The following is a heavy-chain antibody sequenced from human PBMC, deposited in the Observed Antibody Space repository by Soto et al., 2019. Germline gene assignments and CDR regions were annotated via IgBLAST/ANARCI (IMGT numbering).Heavy chain of an antibody. J-gene: IGHJ6*02. CDR1: GGTFSSYA. D-gene: IGHD2-2*01. CDR2: IIPISGTA. CDR3: ARSQGSSTSLEIYYYYYYGMDV. V-gene: IGHV1-69*01. Sequence: QVQLVQSGAEVKKPGSSVKVSCKASGGTFSSYAISWVRQAPGQGLEWMGGIIPISGTANYAQKFQGRVTITADEYTSTAYMELSSLRSEDTAVYYCARSQGSSTSLEIYYYYYYGMDVWAQGTTVTVSS.